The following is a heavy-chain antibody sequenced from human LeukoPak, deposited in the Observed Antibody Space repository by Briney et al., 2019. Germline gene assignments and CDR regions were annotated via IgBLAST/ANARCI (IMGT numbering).Heavy chain of an antibody. CDR1: GGSISSGSYY. D-gene: IGHD6-19*01. CDR3: ARISTGYSSGWYQGVAAAFDI. J-gene: IGHJ3*02. CDR2: IYTSGST. V-gene: IGHV4-61*02. Sequence: SETLSLTCTVSGGSISSGSYYWSWIRQPAGKGLEWIGRIYTSGSTNYNPSPKSRVTISVDTSKNQFSLKLSSVTAADTAVYYCARISTGYSSGWYQGVAAAFDIWGQGTMVTVSS.